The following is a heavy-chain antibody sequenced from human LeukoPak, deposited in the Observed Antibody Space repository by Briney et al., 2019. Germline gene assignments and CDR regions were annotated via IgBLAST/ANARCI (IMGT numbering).Heavy chain of an antibody. J-gene: IGHJ4*02. CDR1: GLTFSSNG. V-gene: IGHV3-30*18. D-gene: IGHD6-19*01. CDR2: ISYDGSNK. Sequence: GGSLRLSCAASGLTFSSNGIHWVRQAPGKGLEGVAVISYDGSNKYYADSVKGRFTISRDNSKNTLYLQMNSLRVEDTAVYYCAKDGSGLTYYFDYWGQGTLVTVSA. CDR3: AKDGSGLTYYFDY.